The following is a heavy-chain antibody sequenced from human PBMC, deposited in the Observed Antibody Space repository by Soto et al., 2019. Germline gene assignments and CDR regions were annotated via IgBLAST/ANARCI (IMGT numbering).Heavy chain of an antibody. J-gene: IGHJ6*02. CDR1: GYTFTSYY. V-gene: IGHV1-46*01. D-gene: IGHD3-10*01. CDR2: INPSGGST. Sequence: ASVKVSCKASGYTFTSYYMHWVRQAPGQGLEWMGIINPSGGSTSYAQKFQGRVTMTRDTSTSTVYMELSSPRSEDTAVYYCASPQGVSGDYYYGMDVWGQGTTVTVSS. CDR3: ASPQGVSGDYYYGMDV.